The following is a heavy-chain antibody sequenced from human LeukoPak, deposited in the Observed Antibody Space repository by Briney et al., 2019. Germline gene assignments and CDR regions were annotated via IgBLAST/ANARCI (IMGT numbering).Heavy chain of an antibody. Sequence: GTLRFFFTASGFTTSIYWLSWVCQAPEKVLERVANIKQDGRKKYYVDSVKGRFTISRDNAKNSLYLQMNSLRAEDTAVYYCARDKTYYYAKPLDYWGQGTLVTVSS. V-gene: IGHV3-7*01. CDR1: GFTTSIYW. J-gene: IGHJ4*02. CDR3: ARDKTYYYAKPLDY. CDR2: IKQDGRKK. D-gene: IGHD3-10*01.